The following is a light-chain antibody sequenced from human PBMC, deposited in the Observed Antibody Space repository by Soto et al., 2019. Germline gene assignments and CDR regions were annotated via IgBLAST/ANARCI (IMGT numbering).Light chain of an antibody. V-gene: IGLV2-14*03. CDR2: DVI. J-gene: IGLJ1*01. CDR3: SSYTGSRAYV. Sequence: QSALTQPASVSGSPGQSITISCTGTSSDVGGYNYVSWYQQQSGKAPKHMIHDVINRPSGVSNRFSGSKSGNTASLTISGLQAEDEADYSCSSYTGSRAYVFGIGTKLTVL. CDR1: SSDVGGYNY.